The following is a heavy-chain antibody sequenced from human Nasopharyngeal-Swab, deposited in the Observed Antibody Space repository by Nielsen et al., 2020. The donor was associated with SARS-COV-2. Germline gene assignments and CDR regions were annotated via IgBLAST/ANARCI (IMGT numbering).Heavy chain of an antibody. J-gene: IGHJ4*02. D-gene: IGHD2-15*01. Sequence: GESLKISCAASGFIFSDSAIHWVRQASGKGLEWVGRIRSKGNNYATAYSASVKGRFIISRDDPTNTAYLQMNSLKTEDTAMYYCTRCGGGCYSGRDYWGQGTLVTVSS. CDR3: TRCGGGCYSGRDY. V-gene: IGHV3-73*01. CDR1: GFIFSDSA. CDR2: IRSKGNNYAT.